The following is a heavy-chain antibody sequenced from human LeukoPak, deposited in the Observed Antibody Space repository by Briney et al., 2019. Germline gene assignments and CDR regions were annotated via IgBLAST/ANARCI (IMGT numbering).Heavy chain of an antibody. D-gene: IGHD3-22*01. CDR3: ARDYYDSSGYYYFDY. V-gene: IGHV3-53*01. Sequence: GGSLRLSCAASGFTVSSNYMSWVRQAPGKGLEWVSVIYSGGSTYYADSVKGRFTISRDNSKNTLYLQMNSLRAEDTAVYYCARDYYDSSGYYYFDYWGQGTLVTVSS. J-gene: IGHJ4*02. CDR1: GFTVSSNY. CDR2: IYSGGST.